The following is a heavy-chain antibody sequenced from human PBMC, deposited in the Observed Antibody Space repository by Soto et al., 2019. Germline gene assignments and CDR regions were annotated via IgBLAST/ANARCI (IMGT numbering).Heavy chain of an antibody. CDR2: IYYSGST. CDR1: GDSITTNSYF. D-gene: IGHD5-12*01. Sequence: PSETLSLTCTVSGDSITTNSYFWAWIRQPPGKGLEWIGSIYYSGSTYHNPSLKSRVTISVDRSNNQFSLKLTSVTAADTAVYYGARRIVATETFDYWGQGTLVTVSS. J-gene: IGHJ4*02. V-gene: IGHV4-39*01. CDR3: ARRIVATETFDY.